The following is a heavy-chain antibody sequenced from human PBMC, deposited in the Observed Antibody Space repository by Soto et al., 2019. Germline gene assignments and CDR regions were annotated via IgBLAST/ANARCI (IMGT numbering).Heavy chain of an antibody. CDR1: GGAPSYYY. J-gene: IGHJ6*02. D-gene: IGHD2-8*02. CDR2: VADSGKS. Sequence: SETLSLTCTISGGAPSYYYWSWVRQPPGKGLEWIGNVADSGKSSYSPSLRSRLTISVDTSNTRLSLTLRSDDTAIYYCGRCRTDSYAMDVWGQGTTVTVSS. V-gene: IGHV4-59*01. CDR3: GRCRTDSYAMDV.